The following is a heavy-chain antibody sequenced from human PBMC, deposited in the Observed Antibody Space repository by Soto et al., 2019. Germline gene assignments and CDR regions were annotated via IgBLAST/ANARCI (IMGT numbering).Heavy chain of an antibody. V-gene: IGHV3-73*01. D-gene: IGHD3-16*01. CDR2: IRSKANSYAT. CDR3: TRRGGLGPDY. CDR1: GFTFSGSA. Sequence: GGSLRLSCAASGFTFSGSAMHWVRQASGKGLEWVGRIRSKANSYATAYAASVKGRFTISRDDSKNTAYLQMNSLKTEDTAVYYGTRRGGLGPDYWGQGTLVTVSS. J-gene: IGHJ4*02.